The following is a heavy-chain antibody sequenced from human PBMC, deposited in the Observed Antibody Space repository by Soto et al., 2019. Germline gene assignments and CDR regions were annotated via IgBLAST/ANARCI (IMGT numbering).Heavy chain of an antibody. J-gene: IGHJ4*02. CDR1: GFTFSSYG. CDR2: ISYDGSNK. CDR3: AKDPWVADFYYDTRPHYFDY. D-gene: IGHD3-22*01. V-gene: IGHV3-30*18. Sequence: QVQLVESGGGVVQPGRSLRLSCAASGFTFSSYGMHWVRQAPGKGLEWVAVISYDGSNKYYADSVKGRFTISRDNSKNTLYLQMNSLRAEDTAVYYCAKDPWVADFYYDTRPHYFDYWGQGTLVTVSS.